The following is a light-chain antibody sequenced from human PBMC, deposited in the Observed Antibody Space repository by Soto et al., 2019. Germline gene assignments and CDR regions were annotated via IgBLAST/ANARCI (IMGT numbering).Light chain of an antibody. CDR3: QKSYSTPIT. CDR1: QSISSY. V-gene: IGKV1-39*01. Sequence: EIQMTQSPSSLSASVADRVTITCRASQSISSYLNWYQQKPGKAPKLLIYAASSLQSGVPSRFSGSGSGTDFTLTISSLQPEDFATYYCQKSYSTPITVGKGTRLGI. CDR2: AAS. J-gene: IGKJ5*01.